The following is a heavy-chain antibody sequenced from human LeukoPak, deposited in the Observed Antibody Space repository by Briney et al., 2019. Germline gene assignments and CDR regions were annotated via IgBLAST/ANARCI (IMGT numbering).Heavy chain of an antibody. CDR2: ISSSSSYI. D-gene: IGHD3-10*01. Sequence: PGGSLRLSCAASGFTFSSYSMSWVRQAPGKGLEWVSSISSSSSYIYYADSVKGRFTISRDNAKNSLYLQMNSLRAEDTAVYYCARAYGSGSYCPNYWGQGTLVTVSS. CDR3: ARAYGSGSYCPNY. V-gene: IGHV3-21*01. J-gene: IGHJ4*02. CDR1: GFTFSSYS.